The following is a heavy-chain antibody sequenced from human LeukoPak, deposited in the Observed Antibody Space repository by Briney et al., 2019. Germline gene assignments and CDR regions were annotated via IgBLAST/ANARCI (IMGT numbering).Heavy chain of an antibody. CDR1: GFSFSGYA. D-gene: IGHD2-2*01. CDR2: ISSNGGST. J-gene: IGHJ1*01. V-gene: IGHV3-64*01. Sequence: GGSLRLSCAASGFSFSGYAMHWVRQAPGKGLEYVSAISSNGGSTYYANSVKGRFTISRDNAKNSLYLQMNSLRAEDTAVYYCARGIRLEYCSSTSCWGYFQHWGQGTLVTVSS. CDR3: ARGIRLEYCSSTSCWGYFQH.